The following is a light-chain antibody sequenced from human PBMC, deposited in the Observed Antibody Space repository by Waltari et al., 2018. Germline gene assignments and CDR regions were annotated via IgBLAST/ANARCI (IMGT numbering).Light chain of an antibody. Sequence: DIQMTQSHSTLSASVGDRVTITCRASQSLSNWLAWYQQKPGKAPKVLIYKASTLESGVPSRFSGSGSGTEFTLTISSLQPDYFATYYCQQYRNLWTFGQGTKVEIK. J-gene: IGKJ1*01. CDR1: QSLSNW. CDR2: KAS. CDR3: QQYRNLWT. V-gene: IGKV1-5*03.